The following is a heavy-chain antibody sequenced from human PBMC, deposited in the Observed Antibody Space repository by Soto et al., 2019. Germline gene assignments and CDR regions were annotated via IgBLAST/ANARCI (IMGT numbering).Heavy chain of an antibody. CDR1: GGSISNHY. CDR2: IYYNGNT. D-gene: IGHD7-27*01. V-gene: IGHV4-59*11. Sequence: QVQLQESGPGLVKPSETLSLTCTVSGGSISNHYWSWIRQPPGKGLEWIGYIYYNGNTNSNPSLKIRVTMSVDTSKKQISLKFSSVTAEATAVYYGTRANWYSEYCGQGTLVTVSS. J-gene: IGHJ4*02. CDR3: TRANWYSEY.